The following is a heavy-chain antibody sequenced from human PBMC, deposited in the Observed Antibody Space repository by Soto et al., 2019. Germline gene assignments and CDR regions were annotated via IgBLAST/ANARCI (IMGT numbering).Heavy chain of an antibody. CDR2: IGTAGDT. V-gene: IGHV3-13*04. CDR3: ARGGACYI. Sequence: EVQLVESGGGLVQPGGSLRLSCAASGFTFSSYDMHWVRQATGKGLEWVSAIGTAGDTYYPGSVKGRFTISRENAKNSLYLQMKRLSAGDTAVYDCARGGACYIWGQGTMGTVSS. CDR1: GFTFSSYD. J-gene: IGHJ3*02.